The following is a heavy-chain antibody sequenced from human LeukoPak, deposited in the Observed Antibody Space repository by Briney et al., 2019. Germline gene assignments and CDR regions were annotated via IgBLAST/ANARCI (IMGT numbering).Heavy chain of an antibody. CDR1: GSTFSSYS. J-gene: IGHJ6*03. CDR2: ISSSSSYI. CDR3: ASLEDYYYYMDV. D-gene: IGHD3-3*01. Sequence: KPGGSLRLSCAASGSTFSSYSMNWVRQAPGKGLEWVSSISSSSSYIYYADSVKGRFTISRDNAKNSLYLQMNSLRAEGTAVYYCASLEDYYYYMDVWGKGTTVTVSS. V-gene: IGHV3-21*01.